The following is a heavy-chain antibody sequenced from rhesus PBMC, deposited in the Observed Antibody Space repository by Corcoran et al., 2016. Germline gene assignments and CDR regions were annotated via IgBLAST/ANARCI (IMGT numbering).Heavy chain of an antibody. CDR3: ARDHGSSYGY. Sequence: QLQLQESGPGLVKPSETLSLTCAVSGGSISSNWWSWIRQPPGKGLEGIGRISGSSGSTSYNPSLKSRVTSSTETSKTQCSLKLGSVTAADTAVDYCARDHGSSYGYWGQGVLVTVSS. CDR2: ISGSSGST. D-gene: IGHD4-29*01. V-gene: IGHV4-147*01. J-gene: IGHJ4*01. CDR1: GGSISSNW.